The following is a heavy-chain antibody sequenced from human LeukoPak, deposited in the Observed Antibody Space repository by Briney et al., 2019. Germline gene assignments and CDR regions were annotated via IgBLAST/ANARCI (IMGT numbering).Heavy chain of an antibody. CDR3: ARGGKYYYDSSGLLDY. V-gene: IGHV1-69*05. CDR2: IIPIFGTA. D-gene: IGHD3-22*01. Sequence: ASVKVSCKASGGTFSSYAISWVRQGPGQGLEWMGRIIPIFGTANYAQKFQGRVTITTDESTSTAYMELSSLRSEDTAVYYCARGGKYYYDSSGLLDYWGQGTLVTVSS. J-gene: IGHJ4*02. CDR1: GGTFSSYA.